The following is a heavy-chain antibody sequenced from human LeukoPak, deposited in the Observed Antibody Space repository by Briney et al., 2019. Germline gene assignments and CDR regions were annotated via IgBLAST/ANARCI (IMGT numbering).Heavy chain of an antibody. CDR1: GGSFSGYY. J-gene: IGHJ6*02. CDR2: INHSGST. CDR3: AKRTKYYSNYYYYGMDV. D-gene: IGHD4-11*01. V-gene: IGHV4-34*01. Sequence: SETLSLTCAVYGGSFSGYYWSWVRQPPGKGLEWIGEINHSGSTNYNPSLKSRVTISVDTSKNQFSLKLSSVTAADTAVCYCAKRTKYYSNYYYYGMDVWGQGTTVTVSS.